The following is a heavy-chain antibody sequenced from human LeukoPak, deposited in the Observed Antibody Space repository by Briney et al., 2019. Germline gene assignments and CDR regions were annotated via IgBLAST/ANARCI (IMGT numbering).Heavy chain of an antibody. Sequence: ASVKVSCKTSGYTFTSYYMHWVRQAPGQGLEWMGIINPSGGSTSYAQKFQGRVTMTRDMSTSTVYMELSSLRSEDTAVYYCARERPTSVVITHDAFDIWGQGTMVTVSS. CDR2: INPSGGST. CDR1: GYTFTSYY. J-gene: IGHJ3*02. V-gene: IGHV1-46*01. CDR3: ARERPTSVVITHDAFDI. D-gene: IGHD3-22*01.